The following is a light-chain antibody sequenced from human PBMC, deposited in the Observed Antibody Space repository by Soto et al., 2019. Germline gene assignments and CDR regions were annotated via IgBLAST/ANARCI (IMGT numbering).Light chain of an antibody. J-gene: IGLJ2*01. V-gene: IGLV2-14*02. CDR1: SSDVVNDLL. Sequence: QSALTQPASVSGSPGQSITISCTGTSSDVVNDLLVSWYQQHPGKAPKLIIYEVSNRPSGVSNRFSGSKSGNTASLTISGLLAEDEADYYCSSYAGSRTLVVFGGGTKLTVL. CDR3: SSYAGSRTLVV. CDR2: EVS.